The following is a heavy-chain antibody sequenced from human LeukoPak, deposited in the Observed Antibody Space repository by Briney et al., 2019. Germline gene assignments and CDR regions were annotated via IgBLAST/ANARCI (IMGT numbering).Heavy chain of an antibody. CDR3: ARDPPYYYDSSGNELDY. Sequence: GGSLRLSCAASGFTFSSYSMNWDRQAPGKGLEWVSSISSSSSYIYYADSVKGRFTISRDNAKNSLYLQMNSLRAEDTAVYYCARDPPYYYDSSGNELDYWGQGTLVTVSS. J-gene: IGHJ4*02. CDR2: ISSSSSYI. CDR1: GFTFSSYS. V-gene: IGHV3-21*01. D-gene: IGHD3-22*01.